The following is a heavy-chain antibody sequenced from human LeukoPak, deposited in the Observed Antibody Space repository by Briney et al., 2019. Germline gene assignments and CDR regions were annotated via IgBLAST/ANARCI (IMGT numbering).Heavy chain of an antibody. CDR1: GFTFSSCA. CDR2: ISGSGGTT. J-gene: IGHJ3*02. V-gene: IGHV3-23*01. Sequence: GSLRLSCAASGFTFSSCAMSWVRQPPGRGLEWVSAISGSGGTTYYADSVKGRFTISRDNSKSTLYLQMNRLRAEDTAVYYCAKGWDSSGYWGDAFDISGQGTMVTVSS. CDR3: AKGWDSSGYWGDAFDI. D-gene: IGHD3-22*01.